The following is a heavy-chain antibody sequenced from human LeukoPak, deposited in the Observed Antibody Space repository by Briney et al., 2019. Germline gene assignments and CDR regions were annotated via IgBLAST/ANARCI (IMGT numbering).Heavy chain of an antibody. CDR2: IYYSGST. J-gene: IGHJ3*02. CDR1: GGSICSYY. CDR3: ARGYCSGGSCYLAFDI. D-gene: IGHD2-15*01. V-gene: IGHV4-59*01. Sequence: SETLSLTCTVSGGSICSYYWSWIRQPPGKGLEWIGYIYYSGSTNYNPSLKSRVTISVDTSKNQFSLKLSSVTAADTAMYYCARGYCSGGSCYLAFDIWGQGTMVTVSS.